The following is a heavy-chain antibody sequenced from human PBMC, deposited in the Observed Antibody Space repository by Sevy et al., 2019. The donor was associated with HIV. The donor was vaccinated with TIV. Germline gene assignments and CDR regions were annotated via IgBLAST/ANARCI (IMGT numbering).Heavy chain of an antibody. CDR2: ISGSARST. V-gene: IGHV3-23*01. Sequence: GGSLRLSCAASGFTFTSYAMSWVRQAPGKGLEWVSAISGSARSTYYADSVKGRFTISRDNSKNTWYLLINSLIAEDTAIYYCAKDGHYYDSSGDYLNYFDYWGQGTLVTVSS. D-gene: IGHD3-22*01. CDR1: GFTFTSYA. J-gene: IGHJ4*02. CDR3: AKDGHYYDSSGDYLNYFDY.